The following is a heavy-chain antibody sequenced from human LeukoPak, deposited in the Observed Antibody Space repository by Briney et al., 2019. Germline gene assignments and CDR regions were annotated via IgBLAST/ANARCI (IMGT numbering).Heavy chain of an antibody. CDR1: GFSFSSDG. CDR3: ARAYSSSWYEPDYYYYMDV. D-gene: IGHD6-13*01. CDR2: ISSSSSYI. V-gene: IGHV3-21*01. Sequence: GGILRLSCSASGFSFSSDGMSWVRQAPGKGLEWVSSISSSSSYIYYADSVKGRFTISRDNAKNSLYLQMNSLRAEDTAVYYCARAYSSSWYEPDYYYYMDVWGKGTTVTVSS. J-gene: IGHJ6*03.